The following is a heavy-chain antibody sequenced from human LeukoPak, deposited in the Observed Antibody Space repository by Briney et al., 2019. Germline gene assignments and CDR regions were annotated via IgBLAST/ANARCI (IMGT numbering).Heavy chain of an antibody. J-gene: IGHJ4*02. CDR1: GFSFSDYS. CDR2: ITISSSII. Sequence: GGSLRLSCAASGFSFSDYSMNWVRQAPGKGLEWVSSITISSSIIYYADSVKGRFTISRDNAKNSLFLQMNSLRAEDTAVYFCARDLSDDYSLDYWGQGTLVSVSS. V-gene: IGHV3-21*01. D-gene: IGHD3-16*01. CDR3: ARDLSDDYSLDY.